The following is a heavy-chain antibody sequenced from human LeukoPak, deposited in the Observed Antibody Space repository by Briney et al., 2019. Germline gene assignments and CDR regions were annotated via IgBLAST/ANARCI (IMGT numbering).Heavy chain of an antibody. D-gene: IGHD7-27*01. CDR2: IYPGDSDT. CDR3: ARLTGDNYYYYYMDV. CDR1: GYSFTSYW. Sequence: GESLKISCKGSGYSFTSYWIGWVRPMPGKGLEWMGIIYPGDSDTRYSPSFQGQVTISADKSISTAYLQWSSLKASDTAMYYCARLTGDNYYYYYMDVWGKGTTVTISS. V-gene: IGHV5-51*01. J-gene: IGHJ6*03.